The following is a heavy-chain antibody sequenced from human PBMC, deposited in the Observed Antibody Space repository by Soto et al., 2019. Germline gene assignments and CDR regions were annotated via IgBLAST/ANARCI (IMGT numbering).Heavy chain of an antibody. CDR1: GGSFSGYY. Sequence: PSETLSLTCAVSGGSFSGYYWNWIRQPPGKGLEWIGEINHSGSTNYNPSLKSRVTISVDTSKNQFSLKLSSVTAADTAVYYCATQAPGYSGYDIGHYYYYYMEVWGKGTTVTLSS. CDR2: INHSGST. J-gene: IGHJ6*03. D-gene: IGHD5-12*01. V-gene: IGHV4-34*01. CDR3: ATQAPGYSGYDIGHYYYYYMEV.